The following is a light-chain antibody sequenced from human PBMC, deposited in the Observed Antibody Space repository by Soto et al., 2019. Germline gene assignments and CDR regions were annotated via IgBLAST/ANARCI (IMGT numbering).Light chain of an antibody. CDR2: SAS. V-gene: IGKV3-15*01. Sequence: EIVMPQSPATLSVSPGERVTLSCRASQEVRGSQVHWYQQKPGGAPRLLIFSASIRATGIPARFSGGGSETSFTLTISSLQSEDFAVYYCHQYSDWLPCIVGQTTTVDIX. CDR3: HQYSDWLPCI. CDR1: QEVRGSQ. J-gene: IGKJ1*01.